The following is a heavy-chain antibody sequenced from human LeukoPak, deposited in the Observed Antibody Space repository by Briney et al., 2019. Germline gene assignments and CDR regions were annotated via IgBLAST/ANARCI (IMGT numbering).Heavy chain of an antibody. Sequence: PGGSLRLSCAASGFTVSSNYMSWVRQAPWKGLEWVSVIYSGGSTYYADSVKGRFTISRDNSKNTLYLQMNSLRAEDTAVYYCARVGTVAGVDYWGQGTLVTVSS. J-gene: IGHJ4*02. V-gene: IGHV3-53*01. CDR1: GFTVSSNY. CDR2: IYSGGST. CDR3: ARVGTVAGVDY. D-gene: IGHD6-19*01.